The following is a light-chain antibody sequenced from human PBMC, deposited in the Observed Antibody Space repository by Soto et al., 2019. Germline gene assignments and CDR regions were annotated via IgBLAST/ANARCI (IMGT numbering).Light chain of an antibody. Sequence: QSVVTQAPSVSGTPGQRVTISCSGSSSNIESNWVYWYQKLPGAAPKLLIYNNNQRPSGVPDRFSASKSGTSASLAITGLRSDDEADYYCATWDDDLYTPIIGGGTKLTVL. CDR3: ATWDDDLYTPI. V-gene: IGLV1-47*02. J-gene: IGLJ2*01. CDR1: SSNIESNW. CDR2: NNN.